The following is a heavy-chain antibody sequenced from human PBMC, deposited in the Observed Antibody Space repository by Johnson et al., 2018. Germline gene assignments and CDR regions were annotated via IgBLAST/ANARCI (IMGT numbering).Heavy chain of an antibody. V-gene: IGHV3-33*08. Sequence: QVQLVESGGGVVQPGRSLRLSCAASGFTFSSYAMHWVRQAPGKGLEWVAVIWYDGSNKYCADSVKGRFTISRDNSKNTVSVKMNSPRAEVTAGDSCASARRAYGDYLEYFQHWGQGTLVTVSS. CDR1: GFTFSSYA. J-gene: IGHJ1*01. D-gene: IGHD4-17*01. CDR2: IWYDGSNK. CDR3: ASARRAYGDYLEYFQH.